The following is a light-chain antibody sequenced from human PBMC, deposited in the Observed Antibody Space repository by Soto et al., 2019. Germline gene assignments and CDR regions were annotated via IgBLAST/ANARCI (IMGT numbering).Light chain of an antibody. J-gene: IGLJ3*02. CDR1: SSDVGGYKY. CDR2: DVS. Sequence: QSALTQPRSVSGSPGQSVIISCTGTSSDVGGYKYVSWYQQHPGKAPKLVIYDVSERPSGVPDRFSGSKSGNTASLTISGLQAEDEADYHCCPSSGSSVWVFGGGTKLTVL. V-gene: IGLV2-11*01. CDR3: CPSSGSSVWV.